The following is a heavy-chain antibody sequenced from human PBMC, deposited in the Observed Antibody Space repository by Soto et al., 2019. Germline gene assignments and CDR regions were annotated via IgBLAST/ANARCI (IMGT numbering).Heavy chain of an antibody. CDR2: TYYRSKWYN. V-gene: IGHV6-1*01. Sequence: SQTLSLTCAISGDSVSSNSAAWNWIRQSPSRGLEWLARTYYRSKWYNDYAVSVKSQITINPDTSKNQFSLQLNSVTPEDTAVYYCARVNWNLGYYGMDVWGQGTTVTVSS. CDR1: GDSVSSNSAA. D-gene: IGHD1-7*01. J-gene: IGHJ6*02. CDR3: ARVNWNLGYYGMDV.